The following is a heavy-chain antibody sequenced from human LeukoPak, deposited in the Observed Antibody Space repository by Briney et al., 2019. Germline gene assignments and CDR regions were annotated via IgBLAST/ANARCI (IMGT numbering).Heavy chain of an antibody. CDR3: ARVPLKYDFWSGYSTGDYYYYGMDV. CDR1: GYTFTSYG. J-gene: IGHJ6*02. V-gene: IGHV1-18*01. CDR2: ISAYNGNT. D-gene: IGHD3-3*01. Sequence: ASVKVSCKASGYTFTSYGISWVRQAPGQGLEWMGWISAYNGNTNYAQKLQGRVTMTTDTSTSTAYMELRSLRSDGTAVYYCARVPLKYDFWSGYSTGDYYYYGMDVWGQGTTVTVSS.